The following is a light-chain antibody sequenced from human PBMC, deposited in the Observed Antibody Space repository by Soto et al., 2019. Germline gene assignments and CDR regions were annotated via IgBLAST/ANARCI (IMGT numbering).Light chain of an antibody. V-gene: IGKV1-5*03. Sequence: DIQMTQSPSTLSASVGDRVTITCRASQSINSWLAWYQQKPGKAHKLQIYKASSLESGVPSRFSVSGSGTEFTLTISSLQPDYFATYYCQQYNSYPWTFGQGTKLEIK. CDR3: QQYNSYPWT. J-gene: IGKJ1*01. CDR1: QSINSW. CDR2: KAS.